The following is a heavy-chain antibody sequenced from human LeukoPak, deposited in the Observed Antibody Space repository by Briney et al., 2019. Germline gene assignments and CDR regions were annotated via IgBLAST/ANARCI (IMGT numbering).Heavy chain of an antibody. CDR2: ISGSGGTT. V-gene: IGHV3-23*01. CDR1: GFTFNTYA. D-gene: IGHD3-10*01. Sequence: GGSLRLSCAASGFTFNTYAMSWVRQAPGKALEWVSGISGSGGTTYYTDSVKGRFTISRDNSKNTLYLQMNSLRAEDTALYYCARSIYASGTYYAFDIWGQGTMVTVSS. CDR3: ARSIYASGTYYAFDI. J-gene: IGHJ3*02.